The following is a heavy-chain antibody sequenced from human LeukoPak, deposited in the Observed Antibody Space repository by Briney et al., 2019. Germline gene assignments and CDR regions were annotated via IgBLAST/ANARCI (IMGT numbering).Heavy chain of an antibody. CDR2: IGIDGITT. CDR3: IVYSSGWQ. Sequence: PGGSLRLSCAASGFSSSYNWMHWVRQPPGKGLVWVSRIGIDGITTNYADSVKGRFTISRDNAKNTLYLQMDSLRAEDTAVYYCIVYSSGWQWGQGTLVIVSS. D-gene: IGHD6-19*01. J-gene: IGHJ4*02. CDR1: GFSSSYNW. V-gene: IGHV3-74*01.